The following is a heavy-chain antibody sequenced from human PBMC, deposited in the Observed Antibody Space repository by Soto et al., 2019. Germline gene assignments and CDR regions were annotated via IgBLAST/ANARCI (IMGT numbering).Heavy chain of an antibody. CDR3: ARLSGDHSAFFSYGMDA. CDR1: GLTVSHNY. J-gene: IGHJ6*02. D-gene: IGHD2-21*01. V-gene: IGHV3-53*01. Sequence: GGSLRLSCVASGLTVSHNYMAWVRQAPEMGLEWVSILYTEGTTYYADSVKGRFTISRDNARNTLSLQMNSLRADDTAVYYCARLSGDHSAFFSYGMDAWGQGTTVTVSS. CDR2: LYTEGTT.